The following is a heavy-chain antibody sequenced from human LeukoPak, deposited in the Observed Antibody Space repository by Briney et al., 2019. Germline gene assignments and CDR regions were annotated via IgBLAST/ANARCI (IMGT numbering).Heavy chain of an antibody. V-gene: IGHV4-59*12. CDR2: IYYSGST. CDR1: GGSISSDY. D-gene: IGHD4-23*01. J-gene: IGHJ4*02. Sequence: SETLSLACTVSGGSISSDYWSWIRQPPGKGLEWIGYIYYSGSTYYNPSLKSRVTISVDTSKNQFSLKLSSVTAADTAVYYCARAPHGGGNSDYWGQGTLVTVSS. CDR3: ARAPHGGGNSDY.